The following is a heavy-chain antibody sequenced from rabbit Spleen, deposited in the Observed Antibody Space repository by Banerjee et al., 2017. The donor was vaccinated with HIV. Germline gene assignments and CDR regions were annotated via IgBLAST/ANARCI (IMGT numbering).Heavy chain of an antibody. CDR1: GFSFSSSYY. J-gene: IGHJ4*01. Sequence: QSLEESGGDLVKPGASLTLTCTASGFSFSSSYYMCWVRQAPGKGLEWIACIYAGSSGSTYYASWAKGRFTISKTSSTTVTLQMTSLTAADTATYFCARYHAGYAGYGYTFNLWGPGTLVTVS. CDR2: IYAGSSGST. CDR3: ARYHAGYAGYGYTFNL. V-gene: IGHV1S40*01. D-gene: IGHD7-1*01.